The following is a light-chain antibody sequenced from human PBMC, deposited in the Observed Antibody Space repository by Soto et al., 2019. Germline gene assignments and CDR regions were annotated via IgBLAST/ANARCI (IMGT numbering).Light chain of an antibody. Sequence: DIQMTQSPSTLSASVGDRVTITCRASQTVNTWLAWYQQKPGKAPKVXXFDASSLKTGVPSRFSGSGSGTEFTLTISNLQPDDFATYYCQQYDSYSSGPFGQGTKVDIK. CDR1: QTVNTW. CDR3: QQYDSYSSGP. CDR2: DAS. J-gene: IGKJ1*01. V-gene: IGKV1-5*01.